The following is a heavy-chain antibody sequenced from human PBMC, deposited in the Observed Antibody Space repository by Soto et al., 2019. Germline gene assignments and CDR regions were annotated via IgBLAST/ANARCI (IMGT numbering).Heavy chain of an antibody. CDR3: ARSVSSYGDYYFDY. Sequence: SETLSLTCTVSGGSISIYYWSWIRHPPGKGLEWIGYIYYSVSTNYNPSLKSRVTMSVDTSKNQFSLKLSSVTAADTAVYYCARSVSSYGDYYFDYWGQGTLVTVSS. D-gene: IGHD4-17*01. V-gene: IGHV4-59*01. J-gene: IGHJ4*02. CDR2: IYYSVST. CDR1: GGSISIYY.